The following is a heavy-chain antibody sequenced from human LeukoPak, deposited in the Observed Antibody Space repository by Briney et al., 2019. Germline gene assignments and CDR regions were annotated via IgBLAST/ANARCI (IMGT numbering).Heavy chain of an antibody. CDR3: ARDIGSGSSTSDY. V-gene: IGHV4-59*01. J-gene: IGHJ4*02. CDR1: GGSISNYY. D-gene: IGHD3-10*01. CDR2: IYYSGST. Sequence: PSETLSLTCTVSGGSISNYYWSWIRQPPGKGLEWIGYIYYSGSTNYNPSLKSRVTISVDTSKNQFSLKLSSVTAADTAVYYCARDIGSGSSTSDYWGQGTLVTVSS.